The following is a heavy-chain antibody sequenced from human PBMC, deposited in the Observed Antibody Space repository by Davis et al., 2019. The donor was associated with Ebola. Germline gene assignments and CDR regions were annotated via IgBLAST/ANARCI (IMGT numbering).Heavy chain of an antibody. CDR1: GGSISSGDYY. D-gene: IGHD3-3*01. V-gene: IGHV4-30-4*02. J-gene: IGHJ6*02. CDR3: ARASSYDFWSGYYMVYYYGMDV. Sequence: SETLSLTCTVSGGSISSGDYYWSWIRQPPGKGLEWIGYIYYSGSTYYNPSLKSRVTISVDTSKNQFSLKLSSVTAADTAVYYCARASSYDFWSGYYMVYYYGMDVWGQGTTVTVSS. CDR2: IYYSGST.